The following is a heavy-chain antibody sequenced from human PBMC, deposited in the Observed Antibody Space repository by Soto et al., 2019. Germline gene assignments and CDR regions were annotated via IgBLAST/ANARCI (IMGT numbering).Heavy chain of an antibody. V-gene: IGHV3-30-3*01. CDR2: ISYDGSNK. D-gene: IGHD2-8*01. CDR3: ARDRIVLMVYAIFDY. Sequence: QVQLVESGGGVVQPGRSLRLSCAASGFTFSSYAMHWVRQAPGKGLEWVAVISYDGSNKYYADSEKGRFTISRDNSKNTLYLQMNSLRAEDTAVYYCARDRIVLMVYAIFDYWGQGTLVTVSS. CDR1: GFTFSSYA. J-gene: IGHJ4*02.